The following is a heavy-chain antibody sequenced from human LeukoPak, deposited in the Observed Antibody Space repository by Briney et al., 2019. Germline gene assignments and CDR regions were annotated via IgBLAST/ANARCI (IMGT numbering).Heavy chain of an antibody. J-gene: IGHJ6*03. CDR1: GGSISSYY. Sequence: SETLSLTCTVSGGSISSYYWSWIRQPPGKGLEWIGYIYYSGSTNYNPSLKSRVTMSVDTSKNQFSLKLSSVTAADTAVYYCARETSSIAAQKAYYYYYMDVWGKGTTVTVSS. D-gene: IGHD6-6*01. CDR3: ARETSSIAAQKAYYYYYMDV. V-gene: IGHV4-59*12. CDR2: IYYSGST.